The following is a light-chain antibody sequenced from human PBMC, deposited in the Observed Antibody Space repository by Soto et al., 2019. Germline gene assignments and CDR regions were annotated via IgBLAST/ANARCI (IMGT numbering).Light chain of an antibody. CDR2: AAS. CDR3: QKYNSAPWT. Sequence: DIQMTQSPSSLSASVGDRITITCRASPGISNFSAWYQQKPGKVPKLLISAASTLQSGVPSRFSGGGSGTDFTLTITSLQPEDAATYYCQKYNSAPWTFGQGTKVEIK. J-gene: IGKJ1*01. CDR1: PGISNF. V-gene: IGKV1-27*01.